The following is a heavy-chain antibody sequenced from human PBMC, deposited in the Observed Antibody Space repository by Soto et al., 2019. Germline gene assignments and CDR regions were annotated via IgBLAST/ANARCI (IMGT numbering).Heavy chain of an antibody. V-gene: IGHV3-7*01. CDR2: IKQDGSEK. CDR1: GFTFSSYW. D-gene: IGHD3-16*01. CDR3: ARDWAPFDF. J-gene: IGHJ4*02. Sequence: GGSLRLSCAASGFTFSSYWMTWVRQAPGKGLEWVANIKQDGSEKYYVDSVEGRFTISRDNAKNSLYLQMNSLSAEDTAVYYCARDWAPFDFWGQGTQVTVSS.